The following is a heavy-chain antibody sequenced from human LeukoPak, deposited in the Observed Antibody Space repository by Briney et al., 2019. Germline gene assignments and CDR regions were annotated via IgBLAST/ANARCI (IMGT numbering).Heavy chain of an antibody. V-gene: IGHV3-11*01. Sequence: GGSLRLSCAASGFTFSDYYMSWIRQAPGKGLEWGSYISSSGSTIYYADSVKGRFTISRDNAKNSLYLQMNSLRAEDTAVYYCARASGSGSYYTWFGPWGQVTLVTASS. D-gene: IGHD3-10*01. CDR2: ISSSGSTI. CDR1: GFTFSDYY. CDR3: ARASGSGSYYTWFGP. J-gene: IGHJ5*02.